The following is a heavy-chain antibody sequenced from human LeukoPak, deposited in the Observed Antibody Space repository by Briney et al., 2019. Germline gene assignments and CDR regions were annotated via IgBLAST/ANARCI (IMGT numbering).Heavy chain of an antibody. CDR3: AATYYYDSSGLDY. J-gene: IGHJ4*02. V-gene: IGHV1-2*02. Sequence: GASVTVSCTPSGYTFTGYYMHWVRLAPAQALEWMGWINPSSGGTNYAQKFQGRTTMTRDTSISPAYMELSRLRSDDTAVYYCAATYYYDSSGLDYWGQGTLVTVSS. CDR2: INPSSGGT. D-gene: IGHD3-22*01. CDR1: GYTFTGYY.